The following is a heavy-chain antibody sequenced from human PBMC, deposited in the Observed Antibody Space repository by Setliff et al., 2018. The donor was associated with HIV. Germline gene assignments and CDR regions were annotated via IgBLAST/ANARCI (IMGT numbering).Heavy chain of an antibody. CDR1: GYTLTEVS. V-gene: IGHV1-2*02. J-gene: IGHJ4*02. CDR2: INPKFGGT. CDR3: ARDLSTHWSGYSLGF. D-gene: IGHD3-3*01. Sequence: ASVKVSCKISGYTLTEVSMHWVRQAPGKGLEWMGWINPKFGGTLYAQKFRGRVTMTRDMSINTVYVELSSLSSDDTAVYYCARDLSTHWSGYSLGFWGPGTLVTVS.